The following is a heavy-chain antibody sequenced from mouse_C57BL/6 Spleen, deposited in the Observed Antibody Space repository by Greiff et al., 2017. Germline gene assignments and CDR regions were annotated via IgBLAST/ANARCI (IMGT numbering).Heavy chain of an antibody. CDR2: IYPGDGDT. Sequence: QVQLKQSGPELVKPGASVKISCKASGYAFSSSWMNWVKQRPGKGLEWIGRIYPGDGDTNYNGKFKGKATLTADKSSSTAYMQLSSLTSEDSAVYFCARETTVVATPYYFDYWGQGTTLTVSS. CDR3: ARETTVVATPYYFDY. V-gene: IGHV1-82*01. D-gene: IGHD1-1*01. CDR1: GYAFSSSW. J-gene: IGHJ2*01.